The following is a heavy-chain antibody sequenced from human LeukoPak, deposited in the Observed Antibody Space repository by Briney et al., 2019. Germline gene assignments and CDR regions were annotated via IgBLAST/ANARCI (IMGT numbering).Heavy chain of an antibody. D-gene: IGHD6-19*01. CDR3: AISPPASIAVAGLFQH. J-gene: IGHJ1*01. CDR1: GGSLSPHY. V-gene: IGHV4-34*01. CDR2: INNRGTT. Sequence: PSETLSLTCAVSGGSLSPHYWSWIRRPLGKGLEWIGEINNRGTTNYSPSLGGRATISVDTSKNQFSLKLSSVTAADTAVYYCAISPPASIAVAGLFQHWGQGTLVTVSS.